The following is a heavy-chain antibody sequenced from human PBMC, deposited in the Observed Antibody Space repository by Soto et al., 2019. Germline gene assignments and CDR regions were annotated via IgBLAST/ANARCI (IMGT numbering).Heavy chain of an antibody. J-gene: IGHJ4*02. CDR1: GFTFSNSW. D-gene: IGHD3-22*01. Sequence: GGSLRLSCAASGFTFSNSWMHWVRQVSWKGLEWVSRINADGTSTSYADSVKGRFTISRDNAKNTLYLHVNSLRAEDTAVYYCVKVLARGVGLPRLYFDSWGQGALVTVSS. CDR2: INADGTST. V-gene: IGHV3-74*01. CDR3: VKVLARGVGLPRLYFDS.